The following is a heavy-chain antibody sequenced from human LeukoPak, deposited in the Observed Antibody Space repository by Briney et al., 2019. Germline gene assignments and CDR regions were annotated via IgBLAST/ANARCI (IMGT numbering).Heavy chain of an antibody. Sequence: GSSVKVSCKASGGTFSSYAISWVRQAPGQGLEWMGRIIPILGIANYAQKFQGRVTITADKSTSTTYMGLSGLRSEDTAVYYCARSTITGYYFDYWGQGTLVTVSS. CDR3: ARSTITGYYFDY. J-gene: IGHJ4*02. CDR1: GGTFSSYA. CDR2: IIPILGIA. V-gene: IGHV1-69*04. D-gene: IGHD5-12*01.